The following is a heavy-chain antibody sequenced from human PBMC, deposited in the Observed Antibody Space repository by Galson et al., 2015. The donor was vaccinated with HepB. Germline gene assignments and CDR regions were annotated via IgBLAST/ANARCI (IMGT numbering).Heavy chain of an antibody. Sequence: SVKVSCKASGYTFTSYAMHWVRQAPGQRLEWMGWINAGNGNTKYSQKFQGRVTITRDTSASTAYMELSSLRSEDTAVYYCARDYDYVWGSYRSHYGMDVWGQGTTVTVSS. CDR3: ARDYDYVWGSYRSHYGMDV. CDR1: GYTFTSYA. D-gene: IGHD3-16*02. J-gene: IGHJ6*02. CDR2: INAGNGNT. V-gene: IGHV1-3*01.